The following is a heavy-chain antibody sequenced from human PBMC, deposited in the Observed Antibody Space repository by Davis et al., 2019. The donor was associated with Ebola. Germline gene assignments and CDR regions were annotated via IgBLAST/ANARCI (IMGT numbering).Heavy chain of an antibody. CDR1: GASISSYY. V-gene: IGHV4-59*08. Sequence: SETLSLTCSVSGASISSYYWSWIRQPPGKGLEWIGYIYYIGSTNYNPSLKSRVTISVDTSKNQFSLKLSSVTAADTAMYYCARRGTSSWYAGWFDPWGQGTLVTVSS. CDR2: IYYIGST. D-gene: IGHD6-13*01. J-gene: IGHJ5*02. CDR3: ARRGTSSWYAGWFDP.